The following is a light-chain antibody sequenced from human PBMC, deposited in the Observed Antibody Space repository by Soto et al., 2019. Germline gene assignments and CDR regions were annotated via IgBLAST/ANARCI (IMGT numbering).Light chain of an antibody. Sequence: EIVMTQSQLSLSVTPGQPASISCRSSQSLLAGNGYNYLDWYLQKPGQPPQLLVYLGSNRASGVPDRFSGSVSGTDFTLKISRVEAEDVGVYYCMQALQTPLTFGGGTKVDIK. CDR2: LGS. CDR3: MQALQTPLT. CDR1: QSLLAGNGYNY. J-gene: IGKJ4*01. V-gene: IGKV2-28*01.